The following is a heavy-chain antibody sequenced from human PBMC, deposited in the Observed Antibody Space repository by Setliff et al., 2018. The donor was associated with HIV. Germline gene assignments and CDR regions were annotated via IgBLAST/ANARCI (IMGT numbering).Heavy chain of an antibody. V-gene: IGHV3-43*01. CDR2: ISWDGSST. D-gene: IGHD2-21*01. J-gene: IGHJ3*01. Sequence: GGSLRLSCAASGFTFDDHTMNWVRQVPGKGLEWLCLISWDGSSTFYADSVKGRFTISRDNSKESLYLQMDRLTTADTGLYYCARLLGNGGNSDPFDVWGQGTSVTVSS. CDR1: GFTFDDHT. CDR3: ARLLGNGGNSDPFDV.